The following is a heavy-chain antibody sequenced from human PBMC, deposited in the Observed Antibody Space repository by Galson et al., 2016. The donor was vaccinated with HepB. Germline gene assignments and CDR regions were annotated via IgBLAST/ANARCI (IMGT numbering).Heavy chain of an antibody. J-gene: IGHJ4*02. CDR1: GSTFSGYG. Sequence: SLRLSCAASGSTFSGYGMHWVRQAPGKGLEWLAADSMDGRRKFYADSVKGRFTISRDNSNNMLFLQMSSLRTGDTAIYYCARRHEYCPPVGCSVDYWGQGTLVSVSS. CDR2: DSMDGRRK. D-gene: IGHD2/OR15-2a*01. CDR3: ARRHEYCPPVGCSVDY. V-gene: IGHV3-30*03.